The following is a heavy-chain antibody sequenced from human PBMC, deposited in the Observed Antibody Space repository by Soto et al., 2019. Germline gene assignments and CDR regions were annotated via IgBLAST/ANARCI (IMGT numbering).Heavy chain of an antibody. Sequence: VQLVESGGGVVQPGRSLRLSCAASGFTFSSYAMHWVRQAPGKGLEWVAVISYDGSNKYYADSVKGRFTISRDNSKNTLYLQMNSLRAEDTAVYYCARERGNSDGVLLWFGEPGYAYYYYGMDVWGQGTTVTVSS. D-gene: IGHD3-10*01. CDR1: GFTFSSYA. CDR2: ISYDGSNK. V-gene: IGHV3-30-3*01. J-gene: IGHJ6*02. CDR3: ARERGNSDGVLLWFGEPGYAYYYYGMDV.